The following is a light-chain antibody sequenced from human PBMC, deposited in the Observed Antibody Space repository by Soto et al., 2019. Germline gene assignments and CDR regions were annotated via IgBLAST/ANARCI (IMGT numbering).Light chain of an antibody. Sequence: TQSPATLSVSPGERATLSCRASQSVSSSYLAWYQQKPGQAPRLLIYGASSRATGIPDRFSGSGSGTDFTLTISRLEPEDLAVYYCKQRSNWPPRLTVGGGTKGDSK. CDR3: KQRSNWPPRLT. CDR1: QSVSSSY. CDR2: GAS. V-gene: IGKV3D-20*02. J-gene: IGKJ4*01.